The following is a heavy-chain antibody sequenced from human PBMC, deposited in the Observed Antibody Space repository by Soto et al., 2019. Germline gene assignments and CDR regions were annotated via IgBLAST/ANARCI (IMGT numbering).Heavy chain of an antibody. CDR1: GFTFSSYG. D-gene: IGHD1-26*01. J-gene: IGHJ4*02. CDR2: ISYDGSNK. Sequence: GGSLRLSCAASGFTFSSYGMHWVRQAPGKGLEWVAVISYDGSNKYYADSVKGRFTISRDNSKNTLYLQMNSLRAEDTAVYYCANPPSKSGSYPIIWGQGTLVTVSS. V-gene: IGHV3-30*18. CDR3: ANPPSKSGSYPII.